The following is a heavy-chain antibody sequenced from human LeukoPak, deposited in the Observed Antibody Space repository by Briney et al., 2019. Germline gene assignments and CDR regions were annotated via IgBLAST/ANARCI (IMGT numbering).Heavy chain of an antibody. Sequence: ASVKVSCKASGYTFTSYAISWLRQAPGQGLEWMGWIGAYNGNTNYAQKLQGRVAMTTDTSTSTAYMELRSLRSDDTAVYYCARARDYWSGAYNWFDPWGQGTLVTVSS. CDR3: ARARDYWSGAYNWFDP. CDR2: IGAYNGNT. V-gene: IGHV1-18*01. J-gene: IGHJ5*02. CDR1: GYTFTSYA. D-gene: IGHD3-3*01.